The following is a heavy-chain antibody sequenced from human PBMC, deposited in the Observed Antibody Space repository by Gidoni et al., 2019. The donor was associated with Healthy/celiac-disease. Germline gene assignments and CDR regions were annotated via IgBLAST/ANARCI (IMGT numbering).Heavy chain of an antibody. CDR1: GFTFANSA. J-gene: IGHJ4*02. D-gene: IGHD1-26*01. CDR3: VADLPRSGGYSGL. CDR2: IVVGSGKT. V-gene: IGHV1-58*01. Sequence: QMQLVQSGPEVQKPGTSVKVSCKASGFTFANSAVQWVRQARGQRLEWIGGIVVGSGKTNYAQDFQERITITRDMSTKTAYMELSSLRFEDTAMYYCVADLPRSGGYSGLWGQGTQVTVSS.